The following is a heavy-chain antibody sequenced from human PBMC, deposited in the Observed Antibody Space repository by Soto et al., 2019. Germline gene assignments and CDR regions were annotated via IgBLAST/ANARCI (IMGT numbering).Heavy chain of an antibody. Sequence: GASVKVSCKASGYTFTSYAMDWVRQAPGQRLEWMGWINAGNGNTKYSQKFQGRVTITRDTSASTAYMELSSLRSEDTAVYYCARGLVDDIWFAYSGQGTLVIVSS. D-gene: IGHD3-9*01. CDR3: ARGLVDDIWFAY. CDR2: INAGNGNT. CDR1: GYTFTSYA. V-gene: IGHV1-3*01. J-gene: IGHJ4*02.